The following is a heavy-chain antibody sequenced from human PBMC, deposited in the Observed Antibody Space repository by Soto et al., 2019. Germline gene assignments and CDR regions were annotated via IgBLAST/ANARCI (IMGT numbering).Heavy chain of an antibody. CDR3: GSETKSGRTSVLDS. D-gene: IGHD3-3*01. CDR2: IWYDGRNQ. CDR1: GFSFSNFG. J-gene: IGHJ5*01. V-gene: IGHV3-33*01. Sequence: QVQLVESGGGVVQPGGSLRLSCAASGFSFSNFGMYWVRQAPGKGLEWVAGIWYDGRNQYYGDSVEGRFIISRDNSKNTLHLPMNNLGVDATAIYYCGSETKSGRTSVLDSWGQGTLVTVSS.